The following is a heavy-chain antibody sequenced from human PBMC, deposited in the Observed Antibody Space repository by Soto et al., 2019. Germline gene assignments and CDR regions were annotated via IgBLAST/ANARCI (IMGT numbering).Heavy chain of an antibody. V-gene: IGHV1-2*04. CDR2: INPNSGGT. CDR3: AIQYCSGGSCYVGFDY. Sequence: QVQLVQSGAEVKKPGASVKVSCKASGYTFTGYYMHWVRQAPGQGLEWMGWINPNSGGTNYAQKFQGWVTMTRDTSISTAYMELSRLRSDDTAVYYCAIQYCSGGSCYVGFDYWGQGTLVTVSS. J-gene: IGHJ4*02. D-gene: IGHD2-15*01. CDR1: GYTFTGYY.